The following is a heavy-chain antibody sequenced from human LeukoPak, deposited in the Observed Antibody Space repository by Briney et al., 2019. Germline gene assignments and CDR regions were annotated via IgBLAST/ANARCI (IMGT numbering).Heavy chain of an antibody. V-gene: IGHV3-30*02. J-gene: IGHJ4*02. D-gene: IGHD6-13*01. CDR1: GFTFSSYG. CDR2: IRFDGTNK. Sequence: GGSLRLSCAASGFTFSSYGMHWVRQAPGKGLEWVAFIRFDGTNKYSADSVKGRFTISIDNSKDTLYLQMNSLRAEDTAVYYCAKGTTRAGRWIEDFDYWGQGTLVTVSS. CDR3: AKGTTRAGRWIEDFDY.